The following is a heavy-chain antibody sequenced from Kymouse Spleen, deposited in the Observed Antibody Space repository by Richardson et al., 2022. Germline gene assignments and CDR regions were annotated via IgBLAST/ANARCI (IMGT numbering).Heavy chain of an antibody. V-gene: IGHV4-34*01. Sequence: QVQLQQWGAGLLKPSETLSLTCAVYGGSFSGYYWSWIRQPPGKGLEWIGEINHSGSTNYNPSLKSRVTISVDTSKNQFSLKLSSVTAADTAVYYCARGPDIVVVPAAGVYYGMDVWGQGTTVTVSS. D-gene: IGHD2-2*02. CDR3: ARGPDIVVVPAAGVYYGMDV. CDR2: INHSGST. J-gene: IGHJ6*02. CDR1: GGSFSGYY.